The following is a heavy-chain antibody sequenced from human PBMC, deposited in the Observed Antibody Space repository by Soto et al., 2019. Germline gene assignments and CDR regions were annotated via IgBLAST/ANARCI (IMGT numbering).Heavy chain of an antibody. CDR1: GGTFSSYT. D-gene: IGHD3-22*01. Sequence: GASVKVSCKASGGTFSSYTISWVRQAPGQGLEWMGRIIPILGIANYAQKLQGRVTMTTDTSTSTAYMELRSLRSDDTAVYYCARGGYDSSGYPRCFDYWGQGTLVTVSS. CDR3: ARGGYDSSGYPRCFDY. V-gene: IGHV1-69*02. J-gene: IGHJ4*02. CDR2: IIPILGIA.